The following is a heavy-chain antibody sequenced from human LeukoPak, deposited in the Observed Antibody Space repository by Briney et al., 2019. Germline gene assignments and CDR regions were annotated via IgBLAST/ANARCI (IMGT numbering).Heavy chain of an antibody. CDR1: GLTFSGYS. J-gene: IGHJ4*02. V-gene: IGHV3-23*01. Sequence: PGGSLRLSCAASGLTFSGYSMSWVRQAPGKGLEGVSAITGSGSATDYADSVKGRFTISRDNSENTLYLQMNSLRAEDTAVYYCAKRRYHSSGYFDYWGQGTLVTVSS. CDR3: AKRRYHSSGYFDY. CDR2: ITGSGSAT. D-gene: IGHD3-22*01.